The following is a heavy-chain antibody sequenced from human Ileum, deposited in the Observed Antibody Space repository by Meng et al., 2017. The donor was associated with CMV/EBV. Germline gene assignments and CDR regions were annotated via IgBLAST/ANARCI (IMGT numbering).Heavy chain of an antibody. CDR2: ISSSGDAI. CDR1: GLTLSSYT. D-gene: IGHD2-2*01. J-gene: IGHJ4*02. Sequence: GESLKISCRDSGLTLSSYTMNWVRQAPGKGLEWVSYISSSGDAINYADSVKGRFIISRDNPRNSLYLQMNSLRVEDTAAYYCARAAPGEEGTSPYFDSWGQGIQVTVSS. V-gene: IGHV3-48*04. CDR3: ARAAPGEEGTSPYFDS.